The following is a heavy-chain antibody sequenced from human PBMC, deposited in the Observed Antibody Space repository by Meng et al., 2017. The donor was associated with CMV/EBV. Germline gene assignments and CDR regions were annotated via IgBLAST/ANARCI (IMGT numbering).Heavy chain of an antibody. Sequence: GGSLRLSCAASGFTFSSYAMSWVRPAPGKGLEWVSAISGSGGSTYYADSVKGRFTISRDNSKNTLYLQMNSLRAEDTAVYYCAKVRVVVVPAARYFDYWGQGTLVTVSS. CDR1: GFTFSSYA. CDR3: AKVRVVVVPAARYFDY. CDR2: ISGSGGST. J-gene: IGHJ4*02. V-gene: IGHV3-23*01. D-gene: IGHD2-2*01.